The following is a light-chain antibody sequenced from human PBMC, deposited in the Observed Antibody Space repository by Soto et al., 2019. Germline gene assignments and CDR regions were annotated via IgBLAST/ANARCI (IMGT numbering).Light chain of an antibody. Sequence: QSVLTQPASVSGSPGQSITISCTGTSSDIGAYNFVSWYQQHPGEVPKLILYDVNVRPSGVSNRFSGSKSGKTASLTISGLHAEDEADYYCTSCTTSTSMIFGGGTKLTVL. CDR1: SSDIGAYNF. J-gene: IGLJ2*01. CDR2: DVN. V-gene: IGLV2-14*03. CDR3: TSCTTSTSMI.